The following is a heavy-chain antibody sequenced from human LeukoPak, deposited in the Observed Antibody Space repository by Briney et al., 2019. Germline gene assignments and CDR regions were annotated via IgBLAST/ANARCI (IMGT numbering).Heavy chain of an antibody. D-gene: IGHD4-17*01. CDR3: AKDLHDYGASYYYGMDV. CDR2: ISYDGSNK. J-gene: IGHJ6*02. V-gene: IGHV3-30*18. Sequence: GGSLRLSCAASGFTFSSYGMHWVRQAPGKGLEWVAVISYDGSNKYYADSVKGRFTISRDNSKNTLYLQMNSLRAEDTAVYYCAKDLHDYGASYYYGMDVWGQETTVTVSS. CDR1: GFTFSSYG.